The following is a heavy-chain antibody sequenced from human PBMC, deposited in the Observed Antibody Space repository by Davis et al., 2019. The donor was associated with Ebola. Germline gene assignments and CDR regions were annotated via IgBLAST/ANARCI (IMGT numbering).Heavy chain of an antibody. CDR2: IKEDGNEK. J-gene: IGHJ3*01. Sequence: GESLKISCAASGFTFNRNWMTWVRQAPGKGLEWVATIKEDGNEKYYVDSVKGRFTISRDNAKNPLFLQMNSLRADDTAVYYCARVSGYSSSSEAFDLWGQGTMVTVSS. D-gene: IGHD2-2*01. V-gene: IGHV3-7*01. CDR3: ARVSGYSSSSEAFDL. CDR1: GFTFNRNW.